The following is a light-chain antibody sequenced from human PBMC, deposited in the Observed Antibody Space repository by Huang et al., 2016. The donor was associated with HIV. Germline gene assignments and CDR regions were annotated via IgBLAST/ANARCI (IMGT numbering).Light chain of an antibody. CDR2: EAS. CDR1: QSVRSN. Sequence: EIVMTQSPGTLSVSPGGIAPLSCRASQSVRSNLAWYQQKPGQAPRLLIYEASTRATGGPARCSGSGAGTQVTLSISSLQSEDVAVYYCQQYDNWPPFTFGPGTKVDIK. J-gene: IGKJ3*01. V-gene: IGKV3-15*01. CDR3: QQYDNWPPFT.